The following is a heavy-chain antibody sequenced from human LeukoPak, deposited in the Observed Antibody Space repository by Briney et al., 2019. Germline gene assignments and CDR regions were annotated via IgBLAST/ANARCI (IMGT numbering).Heavy chain of an antibody. Sequence: PGGSLRLSCVASGFTFKDYAMMWVRQAPGRGLEWVSAIRASGGLRFYADSVKGRFTISRDNSKNTLYLQMNSLRAADTAVYYCARDQKGYYIGAFDMCGQGTKVTVSS. D-gene: IGHD3-22*01. V-gene: IGHV3-23*01. CDR2: IRASGGLR. CDR3: ARDQKGYYIGAFDM. J-gene: IGHJ3*02. CDR1: GFTFKDYA.